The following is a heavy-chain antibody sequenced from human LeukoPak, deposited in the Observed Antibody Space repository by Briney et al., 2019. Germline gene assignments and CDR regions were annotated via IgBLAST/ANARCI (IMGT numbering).Heavy chain of an antibody. CDR3: GKDRQLDC. CDR1: GFTFSSYP. D-gene: IGHD1-1*01. J-gene: IGHJ4*02. V-gene: IGHV3-23*01. CDR2: IGGSGADT. Sequence: PGESLRLSCAASGFTFSSYPMSWVRQAPGKGLEWVSGIGGSGADTYYADSVKGRFTISRDNSKNTLFLQMDSLRAEDTAVYYCGKDRQLDCWGQGTLVTVSS.